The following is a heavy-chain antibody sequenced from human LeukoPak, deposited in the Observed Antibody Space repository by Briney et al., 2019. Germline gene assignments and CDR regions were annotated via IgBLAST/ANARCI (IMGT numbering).Heavy chain of an antibody. CDR2: IYYSGST. D-gene: IGHD6-13*01. Sequence: SETLSLTCTVSGGSISSYYWSWIRQPPGKGLEWIGHIYYSGSTNYNPSLKSRVTISVDTSKNQFSLKLRSVTAADTAVYYCARISSSNWYNERGAFDVWGQGTMVTVS. CDR1: GGSISSYY. J-gene: IGHJ3*01. CDR3: ARISSSNWYNERGAFDV. V-gene: IGHV4-59*01.